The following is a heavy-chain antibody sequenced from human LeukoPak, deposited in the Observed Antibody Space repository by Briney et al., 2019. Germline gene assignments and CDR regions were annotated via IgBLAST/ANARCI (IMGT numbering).Heavy chain of an antibody. V-gene: IGHV3-21*01. CDR2: ISSSGSYI. J-gene: IGHJ4*02. Sequence: TGGSLRLSCAGARFTFSSYSMNWVRQAPGKGLEWVSSISSSGSYIYYADSVKGRFTISRDNAKNSLYLQMNSLRAEDTAVYYCTTESYALEVPFDYWGQGTLVTVSS. CDR1: RFTFSSYS. CDR3: TTESYALEVPFDY. D-gene: IGHD1-26*01.